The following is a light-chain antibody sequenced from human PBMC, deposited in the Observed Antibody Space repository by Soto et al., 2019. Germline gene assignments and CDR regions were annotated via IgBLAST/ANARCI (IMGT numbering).Light chain of an antibody. J-gene: IGKJ1*01. CDR1: QSTTTW. CDR3: QQYNDYWT. CDR2: DES. Sequence: DIQMTQSPSTLSASVGGRVVFTCRASQSTTTWLAWHQQNPAKDPKLLIYDESSLESGVPSRFSGSGSGTEFTLTLRSLQPDDFATYYCQQYNDYWTFGQGTKVDI. V-gene: IGKV1-5*01.